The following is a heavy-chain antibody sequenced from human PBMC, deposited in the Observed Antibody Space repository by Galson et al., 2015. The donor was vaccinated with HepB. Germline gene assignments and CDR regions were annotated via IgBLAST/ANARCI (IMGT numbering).Heavy chain of an antibody. CDR2: IRSKVNSYAT. D-gene: IGHD3-3*01. CDR3: TRLSDSWSGHRGMEV. CDR1: GFTFSGSS. J-gene: IGHJ6*02. Sequence: SLRLSCAGSGFTFSGSSMHWVRQASGKGLEWIGRIRSKVNSYATAYSASVKGRFTISRDDSKNTAYLQLNSLKTEDTAIYYCTRLSDSWSGHRGMEVWGQGTTVTVSS. V-gene: IGHV3-73*01.